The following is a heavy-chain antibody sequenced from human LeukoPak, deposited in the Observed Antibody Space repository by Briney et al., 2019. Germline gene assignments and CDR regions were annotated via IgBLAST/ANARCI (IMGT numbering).Heavy chain of an antibody. CDR2: ISSSSSTI. V-gene: IGHV3-48*01. D-gene: IGHD1-26*01. CDR3: AREGSGELLSRYFDY. Sequence: GVSLRLSCAASGFTFSNFAMHWVRQAPGKGLEWVSYISSSSSTIYYADSVKGRFTISRDNAKNSLYLQMNSLRAEDTAVYYCAREGSGELLSRYFDYWGQGTLVTVSS. J-gene: IGHJ4*02. CDR1: GFTFSNFA.